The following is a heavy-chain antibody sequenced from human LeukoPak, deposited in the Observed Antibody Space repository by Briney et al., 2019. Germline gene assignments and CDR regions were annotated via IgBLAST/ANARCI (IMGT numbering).Heavy chain of an antibody. CDR1: GFTVSSNY. D-gene: IGHD6-13*01. CDR3: ARDRDSSSWYTYYFDY. V-gene: IGHV3-53*01. CDR2: IYSGGST. J-gene: IGHJ4*02. Sequence: GGSLRLSCAASGFTVSSNYMSWVRQAPGKGLEWVSVIYSGGSTYYADSVKGRFTISRDNSKNTLYLQMNSLRAEDTAVYYCARDRDSSSWYTYYFDYWGQGTLVTVSS.